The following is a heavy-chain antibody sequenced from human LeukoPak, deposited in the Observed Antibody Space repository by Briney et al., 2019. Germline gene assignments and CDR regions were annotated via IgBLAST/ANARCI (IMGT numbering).Heavy chain of an antibody. V-gene: IGHV3-48*04. CDR2: TSSSSSTI. Sequence: GGSLRLSCAASGYTFSGYDMSWVRQAPGKGLEWVSYTSSSSSTIYYADSVKSRFTISRDNAKNSLYLQMNSLRAEDTAVYYCARLRYYGMDVWGQGTTVTVSS. CDR1: GYTFSGYD. CDR3: ARLRYYGMDV. J-gene: IGHJ6*02.